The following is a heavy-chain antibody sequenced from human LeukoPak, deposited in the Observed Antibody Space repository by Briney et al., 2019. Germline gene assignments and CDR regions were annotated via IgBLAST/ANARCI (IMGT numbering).Heavy chain of an antibody. J-gene: IGHJ4*02. CDR2: ISGSGGST. D-gene: IGHD3-9*01. V-gene: IGHV3-23*01. CDR3: AKTPSYDILTGYCLFDY. CDR1: GFTFSSYA. Sequence: PGGSLRLSCAASGFTFSSYAMSWVRQAPVKGLEWVSAISGSGGSTYYADSVKGRFTISRDNSKNTLYLQMNSLRAEDTAVYYCAKTPSYDILTGYCLFDYWGQGTLVTVSS.